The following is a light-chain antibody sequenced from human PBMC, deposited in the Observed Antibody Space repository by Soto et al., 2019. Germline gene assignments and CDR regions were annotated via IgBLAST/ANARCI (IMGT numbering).Light chain of an antibody. V-gene: IGKV3-20*01. CDR1: QSVSSSH. CDR2: GAA. Sequence: EIVLTQSPGTLSLSPGERATLSCRASQSVSSSHLAWYQQKPGQAPRLLIYGAASRATGIPDRFSGSGSGTDFTLTISRLAPEDFAVYFCQQYGSSPLTFGGGTKVEI. J-gene: IGKJ4*01. CDR3: QQYGSSPLT.